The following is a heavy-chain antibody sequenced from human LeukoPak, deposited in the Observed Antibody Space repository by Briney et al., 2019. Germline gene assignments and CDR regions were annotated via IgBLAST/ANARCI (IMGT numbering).Heavy chain of an antibody. J-gene: IGHJ4*02. D-gene: IGHD6-6*01. V-gene: IGHV3-30-3*01. Sequence: GGSLKLSCAASGFTFSSYAMHWVRQAPGKGLEWVAVISYDGSNKYYADSVKGRFTISRDNSKNTLYLQMNSLRAEDTAVYYCARDSQQLVYYYFDYWGQGTLVTVSS. CDR1: GFTFSSYA. CDR3: ARDSQQLVYYYFDY. CDR2: ISYDGSNK.